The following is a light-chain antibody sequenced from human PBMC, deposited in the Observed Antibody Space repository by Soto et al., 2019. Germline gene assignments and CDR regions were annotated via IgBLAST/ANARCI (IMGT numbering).Light chain of an antibody. V-gene: IGKV3-20*01. CDR3: QQYYSMPFT. J-gene: IGKJ4*01. Sequence: EIVFTQSPGTLSLSPGERATLSCRASQSVTNSYFAWFQQKPGQAPRLLIFGALSRATGIPDRFSGSGSGTDFTLTISRLEPEDFAVYYCQQYYSMPFTFGGGTKVDIK. CDR2: GAL. CDR1: QSVTNSY.